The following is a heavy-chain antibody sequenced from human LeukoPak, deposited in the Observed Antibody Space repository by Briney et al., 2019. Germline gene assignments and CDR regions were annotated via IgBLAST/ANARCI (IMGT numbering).Heavy chain of an antibody. CDR2: IYTSGST. Sequence: SQTLSLTCTVSGGSISSGSYYWSWIRQPAGKGLEWIGRIYTSGSTNYNPSLKSRVTISVDTSKNQFSLKLSSVTAADTAVYYCARAAYYYDSSGYYSNLLLDYWGQGTLVTVSS. D-gene: IGHD3-22*01. CDR3: ARAAYYYDSSGYYSNLLLDY. CDR1: GGSISSGSYY. V-gene: IGHV4-61*02. J-gene: IGHJ4*02.